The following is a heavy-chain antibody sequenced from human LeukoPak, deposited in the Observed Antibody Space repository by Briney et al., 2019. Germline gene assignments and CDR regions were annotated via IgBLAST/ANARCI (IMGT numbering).Heavy chain of an antibody. V-gene: IGHV1-69*13. Sequence: GASVKVSCKASGGTFSSYAISWVRQAPGQGLEWMGGIIPIFGTANYARKFQGRVTITADESTSTAYMELSSLRSEDTAVYYCARGDYGDSNHYYYYGMDVWGQGTTVTVSS. J-gene: IGHJ6*02. CDR3: ARGDYGDSNHYYYYGMDV. CDR2: IIPIFGTA. CDR1: GGTFSSYA. D-gene: IGHD4-17*01.